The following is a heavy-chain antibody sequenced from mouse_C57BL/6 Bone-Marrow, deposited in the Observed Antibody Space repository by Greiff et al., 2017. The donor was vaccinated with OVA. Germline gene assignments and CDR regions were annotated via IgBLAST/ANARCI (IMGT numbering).Heavy chain of an antibody. CDR2: IDPSDSYT. CDR3: AREGLRGGYYAMDY. D-gene: IGHD1-1*01. Sequence: VQLQQPGAELVRPGTSVKLSCKASGYTFTSYWMHWVKQRPGQGLEWIGVIDPSDSYTNYNQKFKGKATLTVDTSSSTAYRQLSSLTSEDSAVYYCAREGLRGGYYAMDYWGQGTSVTVSS. CDR1: GYTFTSYW. J-gene: IGHJ4*01. V-gene: IGHV1-59*01.